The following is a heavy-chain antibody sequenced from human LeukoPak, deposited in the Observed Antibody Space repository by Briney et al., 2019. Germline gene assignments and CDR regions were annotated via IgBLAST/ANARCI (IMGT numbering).Heavy chain of an antibody. D-gene: IGHD2-21*02. CDR3: ARDSYCGGDCYPGIYFEY. CDR2: ISSSSSYI. Sequence: GGSLRLSCAASGFTFSSYSMNWVGQAPGKGLEWVSSISSSSSYIYYADSVKGRFTISRDNAKNSLYLQMNSLRAEDTAAYYCARDSYCGGDCYPGIYFEYWGQGTLVTVSS. CDR1: GFTFSSYS. V-gene: IGHV3-21*01. J-gene: IGHJ4*02.